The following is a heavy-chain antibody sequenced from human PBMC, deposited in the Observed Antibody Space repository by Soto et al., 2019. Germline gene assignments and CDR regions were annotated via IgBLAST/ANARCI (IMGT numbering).Heavy chain of an antibody. V-gene: IGHV4-34*01. CDR2: INHSGST. J-gene: IGHJ6*02. CDR1: GGSFSGYY. Sequence: PSETLSLTCAVYGGSFSGYYWSWIRQPPGKGLEWIGEINHSGSTNYNPSLKSRVTISVDTSKNQFSLKLSSVTAADTAVYYCARARLQLWSYYYYGTDVWGQGTTVTVSS. D-gene: IGHD5-18*01. CDR3: ARARLQLWSYYYYGTDV.